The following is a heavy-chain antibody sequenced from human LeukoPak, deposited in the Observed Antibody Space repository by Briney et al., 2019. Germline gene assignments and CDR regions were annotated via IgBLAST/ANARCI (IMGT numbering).Heavy chain of an antibody. CDR3: AKVEMATIARPFDY. J-gene: IGHJ4*02. CDR1: GFTFSSYS. V-gene: IGHV3-23*01. D-gene: IGHD5-24*01. CDR2: ISGSGGST. Sequence: GGSLRLSCAASGFTFSSYSMSWVRQAPGKGLEWVSAISGSGGSTYYADSVKGRFTISRDNSKNTLYLQMNSLRAEDTAVYYCAKVEMATIARPFDYWGQGTLVTVSS.